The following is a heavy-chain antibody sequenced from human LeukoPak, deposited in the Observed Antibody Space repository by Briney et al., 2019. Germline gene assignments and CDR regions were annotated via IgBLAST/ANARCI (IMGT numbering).Heavy chain of an antibody. CDR1: GFTFSSDS. D-gene: IGHD6-19*01. CDR2: ISSSSSYI. V-gene: IGHV3-21*01. Sequence: GGSLRLSCAASGFTFSSDSMNWVRQAPGKGLEWVSSISSSSSYIYHADSGKGRFTISRDNAKNSLYLQMNSLRAEDTAVYYCAIVVFGRVSGWQSFDYWGQGTLVTVSS. J-gene: IGHJ4*02. CDR3: AIVVFGRVSGWQSFDY.